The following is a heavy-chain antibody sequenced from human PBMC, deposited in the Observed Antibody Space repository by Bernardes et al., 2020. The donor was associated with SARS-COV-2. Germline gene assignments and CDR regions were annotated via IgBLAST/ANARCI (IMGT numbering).Heavy chain of an antibody. V-gene: IGHV4-39*01. CDR1: GGSINSGGYY. J-gene: IGHJ4*02. Sequence: SETLSLTCTVSGGSINSGGYYWGWIRQPPGKGLDWIGSIYYSGGTYYNPSLKSRVTISIDTPKNQFSLKLSSVTAADTAVYYCAIHATYYYDGPRNYWGQGTLVTGSS. D-gene: IGHD3-22*01. CDR3: AIHATYYYDGPRNY. CDR2: IYYSGGT.